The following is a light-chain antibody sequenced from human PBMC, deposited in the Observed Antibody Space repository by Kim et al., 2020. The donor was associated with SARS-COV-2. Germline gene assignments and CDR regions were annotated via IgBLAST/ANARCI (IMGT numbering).Light chain of an antibody. CDR1: SGSIASNY. Sequence: GKTVTNTCTRSSGSIASNYVQWYQQRPGSAPTTVIYEDNQRPSGVPDRFSGSIDSSSNSASLTISGLKTDDEADYYCQSYDNTYVIFGGGTQLTVL. J-gene: IGLJ2*01. CDR3: QSYDNTYVI. V-gene: IGLV6-57*03. CDR2: EDN.